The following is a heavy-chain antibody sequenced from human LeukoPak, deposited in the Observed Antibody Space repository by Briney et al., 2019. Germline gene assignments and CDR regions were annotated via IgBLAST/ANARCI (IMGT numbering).Heavy chain of an antibody. CDR2: TYTGGYT. V-gene: IGHV3-66*01. J-gene: IGHJ4*02. CDR3: ARGRVIYDSGGYSYYFDY. D-gene: IGHD3-22*01. Sequence: GGSLRLSCAASGFTVSTNYMIWVRQAPGKGLECVSVTYTGGYTNYADSVKGRFTISRDNSKNTLYLQMSSLRAEDTAVYYCARGRVIYDSGGYSYYFDYWGQGTLVTVSS. CDR1: GFTVSTNY.